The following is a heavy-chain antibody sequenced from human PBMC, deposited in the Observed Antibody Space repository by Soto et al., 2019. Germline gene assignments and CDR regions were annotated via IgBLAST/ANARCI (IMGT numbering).Heavy chain of an antibody. CDR1: GFTFSNFA. J-gene: IGHJ3*02. Sequence: GGSLRLSCAASGFTFSNFAMHWVRQAPGKGLEWVALIWYDGSNKYYADSVKGRFTISRDNSKNTVDLQMNSLRAEDTAVYYCVKRSGQSHDWGTFDIWGQGAMVTVSS. CDR2: IWYDGSNK. D-gene: IGHD3-9*01. V-gene: IGHV3-33*03. CDR3: VKRSGQSHDWGTFDI.